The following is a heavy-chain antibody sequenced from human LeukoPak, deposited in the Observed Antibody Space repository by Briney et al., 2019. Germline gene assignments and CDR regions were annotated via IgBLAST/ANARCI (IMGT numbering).Heavy chain of an antibody. D-gene: IGHD2-15*01. CDR1: GFTFGDFS. Sequence: GGSLRLSCAASGFTFGDFSMNWVRQAPGKGLEWISYISSSGSFICYAESYKGRFTISRDNARNSLYLQMSSLRAEDTAVYYCARDPLHCSGGSCYSGSDYWGQGTLVTVSS. CDR3: ARDPLHCSGGSCYSGSDY. CDR2: ISSSGSFI. J-gene: IGHJ4*02. V-gene: IGHV3-48*01.